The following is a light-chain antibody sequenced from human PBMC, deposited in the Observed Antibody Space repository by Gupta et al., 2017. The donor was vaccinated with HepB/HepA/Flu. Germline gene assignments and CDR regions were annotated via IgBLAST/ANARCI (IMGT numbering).Light chain of an antibody. V-gene: IGKV1-39*01. CDR2: AAS. Sequence: DIQMTQSPSSLSASVGDRVTITCRASQSISSYLNWYQQKPGKAPKLLIYAASRLQSGVPSRFSGSGSGTDFTLTISRLQPEDFATYYCQQSYSTHPFGQGTQMEIK. CDR1: QSISSY. J-gene: IGKJ5*01. CDR3: QQSYSTHP.